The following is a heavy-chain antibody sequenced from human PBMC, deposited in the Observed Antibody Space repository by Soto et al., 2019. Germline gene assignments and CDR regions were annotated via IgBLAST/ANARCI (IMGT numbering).Heavy chain of an antibody. CDR3: VSAPVACSRCGCGFDV. J-gene: IGHJ6*02. CDR2: IGGYGTSI. V-gene: IGHV3-23*01. D-gene: IGHD2-15*01. CDR1: GFTFVNFA. Sequence: EVQLLESGGGLAQPGGSLRLSCAASGFTFVNFAMIWVRQAPGKGLGWVSSIGGYGTSIYYADSVKGRFTISRDNSKNTLYLQMNSLAFVDTAVYYCVSAPVACSRCGCGFDVWGQGTKVTVYS.